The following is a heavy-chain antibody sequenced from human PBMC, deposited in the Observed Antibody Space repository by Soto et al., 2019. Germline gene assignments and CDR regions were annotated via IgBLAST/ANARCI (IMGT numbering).Heavy chain of an antibody. Sequence: QVRLVQSGAEVKKPGASVKVSCKTYGYDFTNYGINWVRQAPGQGLEWMGWISAYNGNIVYAQNFRGRATLTTDTSTGSAYMELRSLRSDDTAVYYCARGHDMLTGWKFTFRGQGTLVTVSS. CDR3: ARGHDMLTGWKFTF. V-gene: IGHV1-18*01. CDR1: GYDFTNYG. D-gene: IGHD3-9*01. CDR2: ISAYNGNI. J-gene: IGHJ4*02.